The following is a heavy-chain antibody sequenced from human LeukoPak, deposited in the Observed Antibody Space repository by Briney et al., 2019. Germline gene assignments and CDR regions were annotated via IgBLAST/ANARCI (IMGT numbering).Heavy chain of an antibody. V-gene: IGHV3-7*01. CDR1: GFTLSSYW. CDR2: IKQDGSEK. Sequence: GGSLRLSCAASGFTLSSYWMSWVRQAPGKGLEWVANIKQDGSEKYYVDSVKGRFTISRDNSRNTLFLQMNNLRAEDTAVYYCARAERNAGVFDYWGQGTLVTVSS. CDR3: ARAERNAGVFDY. D-gene: IGHD3-3*01. J-gene: IGHJ4*02.